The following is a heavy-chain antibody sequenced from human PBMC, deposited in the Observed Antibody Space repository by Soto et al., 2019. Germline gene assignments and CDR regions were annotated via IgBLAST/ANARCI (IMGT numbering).Heavy chain of an antibody. CDR1: GFTFSSYA. Sequence: GGSLRLSCAASGFTFSSYAMSWVRQAPGKGLEWVSAISGSGGSTYYADSVKGRFTISRDNSKNTLYLQMNSLRAEDTAVYYCAKDLPRIGIAVAGGDAFDIWGQGTMVTVSS. CDR2: ISGSGGST. CDR3: AKDLPRIGIAVAGGDAFDI. J-gene: IGHJ3*02. V-gene: IGHV3-23*01. D-gene: IGHD6-19*01.